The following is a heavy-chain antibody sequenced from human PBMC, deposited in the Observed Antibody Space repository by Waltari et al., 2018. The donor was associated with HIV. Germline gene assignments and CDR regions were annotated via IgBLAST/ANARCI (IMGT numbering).Heavy chain of an antibody. J-gene: IGHJ4*02. V-gene: IGHV7-4-1*02. D-gene: IGHD1-26*01. CDR2: INTNSGNP. CDR3: ARGGIVGATIDY. CDR1: GYTFTSYA. Sequence: QVQLVQSGSELKKPGASVNISCKASGYTFTSYALNWVRQAPGQGLEWMGWINTNSGNPTYAQGFTGRFVVSLDTSVSTTYLQITSLRAEDTAVYYCARGGIVGATIDYWGQGTLVTVSS.